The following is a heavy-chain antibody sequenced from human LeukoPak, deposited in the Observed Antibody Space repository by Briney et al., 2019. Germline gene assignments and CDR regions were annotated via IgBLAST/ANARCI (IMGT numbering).Heavy chain of an antibody. CDR2: IYPGDSDT. CDR1: GYSFTSYW. D-gene: IGHD3-22*01. Sequence: GESLKISCKGSGYSFTSYWIGWVRQMPGKGLEWMGIIYPGDSDTRYSPSFQGQVTISADKSISTAYLQWSSLKASDTAMYYCARGYYDSSGHYFDAFDIWGQGTMVTVSS. CDR3: ARGYYDSSGHYFDAFDI. J-gene: IGHJ3*02. V-gene: IGHV5-51*01.